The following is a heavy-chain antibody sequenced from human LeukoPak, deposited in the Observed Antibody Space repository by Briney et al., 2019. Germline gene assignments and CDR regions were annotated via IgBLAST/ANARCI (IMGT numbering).Heavy chain of an antibody. V-gene: IGHV3-48*01. J-gene: IGHJ4*02. D-gene: IGHD3-22*01. Sequence: PGGSLRLSCAASGFTFSSYSMNWVRQAPGKGLEWVSYISSSSSTIYYADSVKGRFTISRDNAKNSLYLQMNSLRAEDTAVYYCAKALSYYYDSSGYPIDYWGQGTLVTVSS. CDR1: GFTFSSYS. CDR3: AKALSYYYDSSGYPIDY. CDR2: ISSSSSTI.